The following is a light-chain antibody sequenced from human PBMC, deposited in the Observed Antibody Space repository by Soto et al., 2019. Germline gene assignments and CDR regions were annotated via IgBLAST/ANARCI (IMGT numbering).Light chain of an antibody. CDR1: QSISIW. CDR3: QEYKSYST. CDR2: KAS. V-gene: IGKV1-5*03. Sequence: DIQMTQSPSTLSASVGDRVTITCRASQSISIWLAWYQQKPGKAPKLLIYKASSLKSGVPSRFSGSGAGTEFTLTISSLQPDDFATYYCQEYKSYSTFGQGTKLEIK. J-gene: IGKJ2*01.